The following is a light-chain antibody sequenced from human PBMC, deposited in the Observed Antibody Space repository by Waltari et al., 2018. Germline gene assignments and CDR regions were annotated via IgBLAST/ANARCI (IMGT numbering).Light chain of an antibody. J-gene: IGKJ1*01. Sequence: EIMLTQSPGTLSLSPGDRATLSCRTSQSIGRSLAWYQQKPGQAPRLLIYGASSRATDIPDRVSGSGSGTDFSLTINRLEPEDSALYYCQHYVRLPVTFGQGTKVEIK. CDR1: QSIGRS. CDR3: QHYVRLPVT. CDR2: GAS. V-gene: IGKV3-20*01.